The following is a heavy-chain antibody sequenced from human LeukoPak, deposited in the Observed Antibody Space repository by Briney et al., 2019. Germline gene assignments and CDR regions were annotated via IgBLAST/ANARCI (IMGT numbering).Heavy chain of an antibody. CDR3: ARVAYFDSGGYYYYFQY. V-gene: IGHV4-39*07. Sequence: SETLSLTCTVSGGSISRSSYYWGWIRQPPGKGLEWIGSIYYSGTTYYNPSLKSRVTISVDTSKNQFSLKLSSVTAADTAIYYCARVAYFDSGGYYYYFQYWGQGTLVTVSS. CDR2: IYYSGTT. CDR1: GGSISRSSYY. J-gene: IGHJ4*02. D-gene: IGHD3-22*01.